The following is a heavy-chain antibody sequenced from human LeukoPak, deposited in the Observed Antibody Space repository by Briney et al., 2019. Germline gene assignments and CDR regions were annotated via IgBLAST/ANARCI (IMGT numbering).Heavy chain of an antibody. V-gene: IGHV3-30*04. D-gene: IGHD2-15*01. CDR3: ARGLGWPGDY. Sequence: PGRSLRLSCAASGFTFSSYAMHWVRQAPGKGLEWVAVISYDGSNKYYADSVKGRFTISRDNSKNTLYLQMNSLRAEDTAVYYCARGLGWPGDYCGQGTLVTVSS. CDR2: ISYDGSNK. CDR1: GFTFSSYA. J-gene: IGHJ4*02.